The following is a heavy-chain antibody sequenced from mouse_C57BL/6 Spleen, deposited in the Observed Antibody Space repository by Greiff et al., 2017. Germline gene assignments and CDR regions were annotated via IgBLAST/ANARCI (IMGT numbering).Heavy chain of an antibody. CDR1: GYAFSSSW. CDR3: ARSGHYYGSSYGAMDY. Sequence: QVQLQQSGPELVKPGASVKISCKASGYAFSSSWMNWVKQRPGKGLEWIGRIYPGDGDTNYNEKFKGKATLTADKSSSTAYMELRSLTSEDSAVYFCARSGHYYGSSYGAMDYWGQGTSVTVSS. D-gene: IGHD1-1*01. J-gene: IGHJ4*01. CDR2: IYPGDGDT. V-gene: IGHV1-82*01.